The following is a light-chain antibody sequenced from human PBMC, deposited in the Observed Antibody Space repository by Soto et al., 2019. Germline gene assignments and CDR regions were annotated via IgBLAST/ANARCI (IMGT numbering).Light chain of an antibody. CDR3: QQYENSPIT. CDR2: GAS. V-gene: IGKV3-20*01. Sequence: EIVLTQSPGILSLSPGERASLSCGASQSITSSFLAWYQQKPGQAPRLLIYGASSRATGIPDRFSGTGSETDFTLTINRLEPEDFAVYYRQQYENSPITFGQGTRLEIK. J-gene: IGKJ5*01. CDR1: QSITSSF.